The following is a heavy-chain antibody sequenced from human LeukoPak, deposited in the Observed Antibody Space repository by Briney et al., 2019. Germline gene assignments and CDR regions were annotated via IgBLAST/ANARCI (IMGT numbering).Heavy chain of an antibody. J-gene: IGHJ3*02. CDR3: AKGSDSSSHDAFDI. D-gene: IGHD6-13*01. Sequence: GGSLRLSCAASGSTFDDYAMHWVRHAPGKGLEWVSGISWNSGSIGYADSVKGRFTISRDNAKNSLYLQMNSLRAEDTALYYCAKGSDSSSHDAFDIWGQGTMVTVSS. CDR2: ISWNSGSI. CDR1: GSTFDDYA. V-gene: IGHV3-9*01.